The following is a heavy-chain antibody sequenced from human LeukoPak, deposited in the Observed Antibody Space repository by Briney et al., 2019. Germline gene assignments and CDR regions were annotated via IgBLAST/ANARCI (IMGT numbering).Heavy chain of an antibody. CDR3: ARGDGYYDSSGYYYFDY. V-gene: IGHV4-59*01. D-gene: IGHD3-22*01. CDR2: IYYSGST. Sequence: SETLSLTCTVSGGSISSYYWSWIRQPPGKGLEWIGYIYYSGSTNYNPSLKSRVTISVDTSKNQFSLKLSSVTAADTAVYYCARGDGYYDSSGYYYFDYWGQGTLVTVSS. J-gene: IGHJ4*02. CDR1: GGSISSYY.